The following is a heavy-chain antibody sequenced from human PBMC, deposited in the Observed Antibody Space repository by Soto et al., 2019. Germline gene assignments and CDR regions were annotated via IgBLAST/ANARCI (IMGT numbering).Heavy chain of an antibody. CDR1: GFTFSSYA. CDR2: ISSNGGST. D-gene: IGHD2-21*02. V-gene: IGHV3-64D*06. CDR3: VKEAYCGGDCYFPFFDY. J-gene: IGHJ4*02. Sequence: PVGSLRLSCSASGFTFSSYAMHWVRQAPGKGLEYVSAISSNGGSTYYADSVKGRFTISRDNSKNTLYLQMSSLRAEDTAVYYCVKEAYCGGDCYFPFFDYWGQGTLVTVSS.